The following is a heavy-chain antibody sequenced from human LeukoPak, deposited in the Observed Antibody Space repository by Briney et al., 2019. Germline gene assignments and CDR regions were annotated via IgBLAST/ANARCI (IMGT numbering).Heavy chain of an antibody. J-gene: IGHJ4*02. CDR2: IKQDGTET. V-gene: IGHV3-7*05. D-gene: IGHD6-19*01. CDR1: EFTFSNYW. Sequence: PGGSLRLSCAASEFTFSNYWVTWLRQAPGKGLEWVAHIKQDGTETYYVDSVKGRFTISRDNAKNSLYLQMDSLRGEDTAVYYCARWNSGWEFDYWGQGTLVSVSS. CDR3: ARWNSGWEFDY.